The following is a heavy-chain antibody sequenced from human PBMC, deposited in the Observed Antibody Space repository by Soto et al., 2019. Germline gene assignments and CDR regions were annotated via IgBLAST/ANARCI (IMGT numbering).Heavy chain of an antibody. D-gene: IGHD3-16*01. J-gene: IGHJ5*02. Sequence: PGGSLRLSCAAFGFTFRSFAMRWVRQAPGKGLERVSAISGSGGSTYYADSVKGRFTISRDNSKHTFYLQMNSLRTDDTAVYYCAKGPENWDDSKLYDPWGQGTLVTVSS. CDR1: GFTFRSFA. CDR2: ISGSGGST. V-gene: IGHV3-23*01. CDR3: AKGPENWDDSKLYDP.